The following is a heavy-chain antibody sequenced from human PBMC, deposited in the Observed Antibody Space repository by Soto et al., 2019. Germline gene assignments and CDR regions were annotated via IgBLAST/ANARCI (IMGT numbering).Heavy chain of an antibody. J-gene: IGHJ5*02. CDR1: GFTFDDYG. Sequence: GGSLRLSCAASGFTFDDYGMSWVRQAPGKGLEWVSGINWNGGSTGYADSVKGRFTISRDNAKNSLYLQMNSLRAEDTALYHCAREIEGIAVANWFDPWGQGTLVTVSS. CDR2: INWNGGST. V-gene: IGHV3-20*01. CDR3: AREIEGIAVANWFDP. D-gene: IGHD6-19*01.